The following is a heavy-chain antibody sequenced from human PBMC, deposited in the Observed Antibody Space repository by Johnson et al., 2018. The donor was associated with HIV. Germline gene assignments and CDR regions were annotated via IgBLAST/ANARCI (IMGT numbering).Heavy chain of an antibody. V-gene: IGHV3-33*06. D-gene: IGHD1-1*01. CDR2: IWYDGSNK. J-gene: IGHJ3*02. Sequence: QMHLVESGGGVVQPGRSLRLSCAASGFTFSSYGMHWVRQAPGKGLEWVAVIWYDGSNKYYADSVKGRFTISRDNSKNTLYLQMNSLRAEDTAVYYCAKDLMYNWNDVGAFDIWGQGTMVTVSS. CDR1: GFTFSSYG. CDR3: AKDLMYNWNDVGAFDI.